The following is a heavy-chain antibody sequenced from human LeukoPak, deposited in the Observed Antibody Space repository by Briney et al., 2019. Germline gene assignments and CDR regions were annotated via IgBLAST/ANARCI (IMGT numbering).Heavy chain of an antibody. CDR1: GGTFSSYA. Sequence: SVKVSCKASGGTFSSYAISWVRQAPGQGLEWMGGIIPIFGTANYAQKFQGRVTITADESTSTAYMELSSLRSEDTAVYYCARVGAVAGTHPLRYWGQGTLVTVSS. D-gene: IGHD6-19*01. CDR2: IIPIFGTA. CDR3: ARVGAVAGTHPLRY. V-gene: IGHV1-69*13. J-gene: IGHJ4*02.